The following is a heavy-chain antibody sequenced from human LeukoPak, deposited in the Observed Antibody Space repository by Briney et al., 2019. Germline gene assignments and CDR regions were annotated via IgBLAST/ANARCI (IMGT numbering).Heavy chain of an antibody. CDR3: ARVSSAYYYDSSGYYPDY. CDR2: IIPIFGTA. CDR1: GGTFSSYA. J-gene: IGHJ4*02. D-gene: IGHD3-22*01. V-gene: IGHV1-69*13. Sequence: SVKVSCKASGGTFSSYAISWVRQAPGQGLEWMGGIIPIFGTANDAKKFQGRVPITADDSTSTAYMELSSLRSEDTAVYYCARVSSAYYYDSSGYYPDYWGQGTLVTVSS.